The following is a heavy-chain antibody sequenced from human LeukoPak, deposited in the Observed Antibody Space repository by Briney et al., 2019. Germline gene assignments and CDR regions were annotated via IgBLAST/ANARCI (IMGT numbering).Heavy chain of an antibody. Sequence: PGGSLRLSCAASGFTFSSYAMHWVRQAPGKGLEWVAVISYDGSNKYYADSVKGRFTISRDNSKNTLYLQMNSLRPDDTAVYYCARAPETMIVVDYWGQGTLVTVSS. CDR2: ISYDGSNK. CDR1: GFTFSSYA. V-gene: IGHV3-30*04. CDR3: ARAPETMIVVDY. J-gene: IGHJ4*02. D-gene: IGHD3-22*01.